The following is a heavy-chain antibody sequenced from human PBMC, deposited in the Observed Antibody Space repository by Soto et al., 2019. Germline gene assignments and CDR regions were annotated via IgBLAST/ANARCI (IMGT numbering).Heavy chain of an antibody. CDR3: ARRSPWCYGGTCIYYFAY. CDR1: GGSISSTTSY. Sequence: PSETLSLTCTVSGGSISSTTSYWGWIRQPPGKGLEWIGNIYYSGSTYYNPSLKSRVTISVDTSKNHFSLKLSSVTAADTSVYYCARRSPWCYGGTCIYYFAYWGLGTLVTVSS. D-gene: IGHD2-15*01. V-gene: IGHV4-39*02. J-gene: IGHJ4*02. CDR2: IYYSGST.